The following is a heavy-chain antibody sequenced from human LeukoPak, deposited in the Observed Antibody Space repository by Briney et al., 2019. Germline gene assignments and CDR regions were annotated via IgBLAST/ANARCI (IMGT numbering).Heavy chain of an antibody. Sequence: GGSLRLSCAASGFTVSSNYMSWVRQAPGKGLEWVSVIYSGGSTYYADSVKGRLTISRHNSKNTLYLQMNSLRAEDTAVYYCARFIHDRNAFDIWGQGTMVTVSS. CDR1: GFTVSSNY. D-gene: IGHD2-21*01. V-gene: IGHV3-53*04. CDR2: IYSGGST. J-gene: IGHJ3*02. CDR3: ARFIHDRNAFDI.